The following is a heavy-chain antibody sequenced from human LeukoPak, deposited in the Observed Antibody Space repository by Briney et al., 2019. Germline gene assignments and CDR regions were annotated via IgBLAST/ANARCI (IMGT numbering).Heavy chain of an antibody. D-gene: IGHD1-26*01. CDR1: GFTFSSYA. Sequence: PGGSLRLSCAASGFTFSSYAMSWVRQAPGKGLEWVSAISGSGGSTYYEDSVKGRFTISRDNSKNTLYLQMNSLRAEDTAVYYCAKDLFVQWELQGHYYFDYWGQGTLVTVSS. V-gene: IGHV3-23*01. CDR3: AKDLFVQWELQGHYYFDY. J-gene: IGHJ4*02. CDR2: ISGSGGST.